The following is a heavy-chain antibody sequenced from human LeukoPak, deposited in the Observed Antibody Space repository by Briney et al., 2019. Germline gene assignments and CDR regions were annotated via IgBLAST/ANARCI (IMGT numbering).Heavy chain of an antibody. CDR1: GFTFSSYA. V-gene: IGHV3-23*01. J-gene: IGHJ5*02. D-gene: IGHD6-19*01. Sequence: GASLRLSCAASGFTFSSYAMSRVRQAPGKGLEWVSAISGSGGSTYYADSVKGRFTISRDNSKNTLYLQMNSLRAEDTAVYYCAKARKQWLVLGWFDPWGQGTLVTVSS. CDR2: ISGSGGST. CDR3: AKARKQWLVLGWFDP.